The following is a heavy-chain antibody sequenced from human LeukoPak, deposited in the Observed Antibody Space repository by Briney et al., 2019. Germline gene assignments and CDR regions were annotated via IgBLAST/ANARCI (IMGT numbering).Heavy chain of an antibody. V-gene: IGHV4-59*01. Sequence: SETLSLTCTVSGGSISSYYWSWIRQPPGKGLEWIGYIYYSGSTNYNPSLKSRVTISVDTSKNQFSLKLSSVTAADTAEYYCARVLQLDPSYYFDYWGQGTLVTVSS. J-gene: IGHJ4*02. CDR1: GGSISSYY. D-gene: IGHD6-6*01. CDR3: ARVLQLDPSYYFDY. CDR2: IYYSGST.